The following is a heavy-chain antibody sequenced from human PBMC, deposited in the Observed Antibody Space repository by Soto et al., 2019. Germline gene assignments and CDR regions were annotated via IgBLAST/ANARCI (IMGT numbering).Heavy chain of an antibody. CDR3: ERGNWNSPDYLDYYYMDV. CDR1: GYTFTSYG. CDR2: ISAYNGNT. D-gene: IGHD1-1*01. J-gene: IGHJ6*03. Sequence: QVQLVQSGAEVKKPGASVKVSCKASGYTFTSYGISWVRQAPGQGLEWMGWISAYNGNTNYAQKLQGRVTMTTDTSTSTADMELRSLSSDDTAVYYCERGNWNSPDYLDYYYMDVSGKGTTVVLSS. V-gene: IGHV1-18*01.